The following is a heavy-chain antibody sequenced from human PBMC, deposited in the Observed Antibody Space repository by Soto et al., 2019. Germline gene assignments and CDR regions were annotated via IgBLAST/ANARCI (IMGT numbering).Heavy chain of an antibody. CDR2: ISGSGGST. Sequence: GPPGGSLRLSCTASGFTFSSYAMSWVRQAPGKGLEWVSAISGSGGSTYYADSVKGRFTISRDNSKNTLYLQMNSLRAEDTAVYYCAKGQGKRFYYYMDVWGKGTTVTVSS. CDR1: GFTFSSYA. V-gene: IGHV3-23*01. J-gene: IGHJ6*03. CDR3: AKGQGKRFYYYMDV.